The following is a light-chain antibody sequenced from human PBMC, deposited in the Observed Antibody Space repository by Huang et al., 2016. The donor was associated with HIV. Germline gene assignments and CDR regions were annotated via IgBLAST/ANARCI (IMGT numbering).Light chain of an antibody. Sequence: EIVMTQSPATLSVSPGDRATLSCRASQSVSSNLAWYQEKPGQAPRLLIYGASTRATGISARFSGSGSGTEFTLTISSLQSEDFAVYYCQQYNYWPPWTFGQGTKVEIK. CDR3: QQYNYWPPWT. J-gene: IGKJ1*01. CDR1: QSVSSN. V-gene: IGKV3-15*01. CDR2: GAS.